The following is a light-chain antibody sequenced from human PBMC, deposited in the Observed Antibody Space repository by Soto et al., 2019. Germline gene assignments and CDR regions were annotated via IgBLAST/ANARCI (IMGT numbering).Light chain of an antibody. CDR3: SSYTSSNTLV. J-gene: IGLJ2*01. CDR2: EVT. CDR1: SSDDGAHNY. V-gene: IGLV2-14*01. Sequence: QSALTQPASVSGSPGQSITISCTGTSSDDGAHNYVSWYQQHPRKAPELMIFEVTDRPSGGSNRFSGSKSGNTAALTISGLQDEDEADYYCSSYTSSNTLVFGGGTKLTVL.